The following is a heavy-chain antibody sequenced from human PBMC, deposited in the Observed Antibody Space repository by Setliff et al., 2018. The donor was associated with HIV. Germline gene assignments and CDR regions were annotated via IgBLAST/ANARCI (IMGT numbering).Heavy chain of an antibody. J-gene: IGHJ4*02. D-gene: IGHD5-18*01. CDR1: GNSFTDYW. V-gene: IGHV5-51*01. Sequence: PGESLKISCKSSGNSFTDYWIGWVRQMPGKGLEWMGIISPGDSETRYSPSSQGQVTISADKSISTAYLQWSSLKASDTAMYYCARAVDTAMALFFDYWGQGTLVTVPQ. CDR2: ISPGDSET. CDR3: ARAVDTAMALFFDY.